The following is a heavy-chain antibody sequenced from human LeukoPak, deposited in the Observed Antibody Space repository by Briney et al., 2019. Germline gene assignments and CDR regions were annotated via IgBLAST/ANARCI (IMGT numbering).Heavy chain of an antibody. D-gene: IGHD6-13*01. J-gene: IGHJ6*03. CDR1: GYTFTDYY. CDR3: AREEQVAAALTYYYYYYMDV. Sequence: ASVKVSCKASGYTFTDYYMHWVRQAPGQGLEWMGWVNPNSGGTNYAQKFQGRVTMTRDTSISTAYMELSRLRSDDTAVYYCAREEQVAAALTYYYYYYMDVWGKGTTVTISS. V-gene: IGHV1-2*02. CDR2: VNPNSGGT.